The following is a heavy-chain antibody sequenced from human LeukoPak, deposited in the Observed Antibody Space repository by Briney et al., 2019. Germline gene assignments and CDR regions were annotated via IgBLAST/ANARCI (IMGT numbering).Heavy chain of an antibody. Sequence: GGSLRLSCAASGFTFSSSAMHWVRQAPGKGLGWVAFISYDGSIKCYADSMKGRFTISRDNSKNTVYLQMNSLRPDDTAVYYCAKDRSTYYSFDYWGQGMLVTVSS. D-gene: IGHD2/OR15-2a*01. V-gene: IGHV3-30-3*02. CDR3: AKDRSTYYSFDY. J-gene: IGHJ4*02. CDR1: GFTFSSSA. CDR2: ISYDGSIK.